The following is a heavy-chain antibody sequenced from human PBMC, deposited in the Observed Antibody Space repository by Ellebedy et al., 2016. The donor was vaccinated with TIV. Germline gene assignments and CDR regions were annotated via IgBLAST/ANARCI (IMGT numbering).Heavy chain of an antibody. CDR1: GLTVSNNY. Sequence: GESLKISCAASGLTVSNNYMRWIRQAPGKGLEWVALIYSGGDTYYSDSVKGRFTISRDRSKNTVYLQMTNLRVEDPAVYYCARDRHCVADRCYSVWGQGTLVTVSS. CDR3: ARDRHCVADRCYSV. V-gene: IGHV3-53*01. J-gene: IGHJ4*02. D-gene: IGHD2-15*01. CDR2: IYSGGDT.